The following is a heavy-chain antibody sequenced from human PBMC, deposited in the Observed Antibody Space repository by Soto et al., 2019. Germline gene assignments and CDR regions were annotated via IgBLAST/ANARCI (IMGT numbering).Heavy chain of an antibody. CDR2: IIPIFGTA. Sequence: SVKVSCKASGGTFSSYAISWVRQAPGQGLEWMGGIIPIFGTANYAQKFQGRVTITADESTSTAYMELSSLRSEDTAVYYCARDRARNGWFDPWGQGTLVTVSS. CDR1: GGTFSSYA. V-gene: IGHV1-69*13. D-gene: IGHD3-10*01. J-gene: IGHJ5*02. CDR3: ARDRARNGWFDP.